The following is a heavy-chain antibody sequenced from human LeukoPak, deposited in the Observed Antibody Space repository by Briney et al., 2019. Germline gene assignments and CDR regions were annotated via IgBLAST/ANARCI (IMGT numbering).Heavy chain of an antibody. J-gene: IGHJ4*02. CDR1: GFTFSSYA. D-gene: IGHD3-16*01. CDR2: IRGSGSGDST. Sequence: DPGGSLRLSCAASGFTFSSYAMNWVRQAPGKGLEWVSGIRGSGSGDSTYDADSVKGRFTISRDNSKNTLYLQMNSLRAEDTAVYYCAIASNTDDYYFDYWGQGTLVTVSS. V-gene: IGHV3-23*01. CDR3: AIASNTDDYYFDY.